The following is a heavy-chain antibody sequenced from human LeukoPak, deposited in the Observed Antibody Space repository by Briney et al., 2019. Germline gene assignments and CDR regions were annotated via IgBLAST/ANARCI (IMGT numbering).Heavy chain of an antibody. J-gene: IGHJ4*02. D-gene: IGHD3-16*01. Sequence: GGSLRLSSAASGFTFSSYAMSWVRQAPGKGLEWVSAISGSGGSTYYADSVKGRFTISRDNSKNTLYLQMNSLRAEDTAVYYCAKGSLRRGDYYWGQGTLVTVSS. CDR1: GFTFSSYA. CDR2: ISGSGGST. CDR3: AKGSLRRGDYY. V-gene: IGHV3-23*01.